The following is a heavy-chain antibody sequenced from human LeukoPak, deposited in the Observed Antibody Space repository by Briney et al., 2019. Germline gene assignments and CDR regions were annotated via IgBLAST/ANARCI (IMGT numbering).Heavy chain of an antibody. Sequence: GASVKVSCKTSGFTFTSYGISWLRQAPGQGLEWLGWISAYNGNTNYAQKIRGRVTMTTDTATSTAYMELRSLRSDDTAVHYCARPGIPVGRHYPFDYWGQGTLVTVSS. CDR1: GFTFTSYG. CDR2: ISAYNGNT. D-gene: IGHD6-19*01. CDR3: ARPGIPVGRHYPFDY. V-gene: IGHV1-18*01. J-gene: IGHJ4*02.